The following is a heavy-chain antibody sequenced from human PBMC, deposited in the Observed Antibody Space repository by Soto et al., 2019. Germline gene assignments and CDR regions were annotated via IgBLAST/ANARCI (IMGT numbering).Heavy chain of an antibody. CDR1: GGSISSGDYY. J-gene: IGHJ5*02. CDR3: ARARSTGEGWFDP. D-gene: IGHD3-16*01. Sequence: KTSETLSLTCTVSGGSISSGDYYWSWIGQPPGKGLEWIGYIYYSGSTYYNPSPKSRVTISVDTSKNQFSLKLSSVTAADTAVYYCARARSTGEGWFDPWGQGTLVTVSS. CDR2: IYYSGST. V-gene: IGHV4-30-4*01.